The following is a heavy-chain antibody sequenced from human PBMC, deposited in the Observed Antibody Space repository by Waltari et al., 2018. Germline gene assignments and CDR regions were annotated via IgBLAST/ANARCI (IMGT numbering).Heavy chain of an antibody. CDR3: ARVPTRYYDSLGWGFFDQ. V-gene: IGHV4-59*08. J-gene: IGHJ4*02. Sequence: HVQLQESGPGLVKPSATLSLTCTVSGDFPSDAHLPWIRQAPGKGLEWIAYLRNTGGTKCTPSLESRVTVSAVTSKKQFSLRLTSVTAADTAVYYCARVPTRYYDSLGWGFFDQWGQGILVTVSS. CDR2: LRNTGGT. D-gene: IGHD3-22*01. CDR1: GDFPSDAH.